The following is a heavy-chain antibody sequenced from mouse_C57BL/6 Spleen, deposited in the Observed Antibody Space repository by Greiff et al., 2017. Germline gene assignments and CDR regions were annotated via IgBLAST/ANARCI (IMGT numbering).Heavy chain of an antibody. D-gene: IGHD3-2*02. Sequence: VKLQESGAELARPGASVKLSCKASGYTFTSYGISWVKQRTGQGLEWIGEIYPRSGNTYYNEKFKGKATLTADKSSSTAYMELRSLTSEDSAVYFCARDSSGYSAYWGQGTTLTVSS. V-gene: IGHV1-81*01. J-gene: IGHJ2*01. CDR1: GYTFTSYG. CDR3: ARDSSGYSAY. CDR2: IYPRSGNT.